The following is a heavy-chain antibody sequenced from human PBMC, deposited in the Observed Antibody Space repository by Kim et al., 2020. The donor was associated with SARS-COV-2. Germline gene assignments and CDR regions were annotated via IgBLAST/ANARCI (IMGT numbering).Heavy chain of an antibody. CDR3: ARDRDISAHGTGWFDP. J-gene: IGHJ5*02. V-gene: IGHV3-74*01. Sequence: GGSLRLSCAASGFTFSSYWMHWVRLAPGRGLQWVSRISGDGSNTNYADSVKGRFTVSRDNAKNTLYLQMNSLRAEDTAAYYCARDRDISAHGTGWFDPWGQGTLVTVSS. CDR2: ISGDGSNT. CDR1: GFTFSSYW. D-gene: IGHD6-13*01.